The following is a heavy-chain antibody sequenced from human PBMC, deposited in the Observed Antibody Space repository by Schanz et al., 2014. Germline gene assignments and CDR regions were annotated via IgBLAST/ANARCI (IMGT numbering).Heavy chain of an antibody. CDR1: GFTFSSYN. D-gene: IGHD2-15*01. V-gene: IGHV3-21*02. J-gene: IGHJ6*02. Sequence: EVQLVESGGGLVRPGDSLRLSCAASGFTFSSYNINWVRQAPGKGLEYISSISPSSSYIYYADSVKGRFTISRDNAKNSLYLKMSGLRAEDASVYYCARVELSVYYYAMDVWGQGTTVTVSS. CDR3: ARVELSVYYYAMDV. CDR2: ISPSSSYI.